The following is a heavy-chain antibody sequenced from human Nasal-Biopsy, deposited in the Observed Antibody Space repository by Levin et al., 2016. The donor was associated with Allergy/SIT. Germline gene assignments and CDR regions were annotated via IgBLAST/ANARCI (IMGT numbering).Heavy chain of an antibody. J-gene: IGHJ6*02. Sequence: SVKVSCKASGGSFRTSSISWVRQAPGQGLEWMGGIIPLFGTPNYAQKFQGRVTITADESTTTSYMELSGLRFEDTAVYFCARGSCGASNCVVPMDVWGQGTTVTVSS. D-gene: IGHD2-21*01. CDR3: ARGSCGASNCVVPMDV. CDR2: IIPLFGTP. V-gene: IGHV1-69*13. CDR1: GGSFRTSS.